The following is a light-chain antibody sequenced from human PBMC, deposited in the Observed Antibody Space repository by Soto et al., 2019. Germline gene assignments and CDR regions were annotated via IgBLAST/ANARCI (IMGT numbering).Light chain of an antibody. Sequence: DIQMTQSPSTLSASVGDRVTITGRASQSIITWLAWYQQKPGKAPKLLIYKASSLESGVPSRFRSSGSGTELTLTISNLQPDAFATYSCHPYSSYSTFGQGTRVEIK. J-gene: IGKJ5*01. CDR3: HPYSSYST. CDR1: QSIITW. CDR2: KAS. V-gene: IGKV1-5*03.